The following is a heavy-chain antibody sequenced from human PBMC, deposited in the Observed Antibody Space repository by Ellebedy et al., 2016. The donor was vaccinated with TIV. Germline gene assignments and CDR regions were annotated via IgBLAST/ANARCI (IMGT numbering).Heavy chain of an antibody. CDR2: ISDRNSKR. J-gene: IGHJ6*03. Sequence: GESLKISXAASGFVFKSYSMNWVRQAPGKGLEWVASISDRNSKRFYSDSVKGRFIISRDDATSSLFLEMNTLRVEDTAVYHCARPMFYYHYYMDVWGKGTTVIV. CDR1: GFVFKSYS. CDR3: ARPMFYYHYYMDV. V-gene: IGHV3-21*01. D-gene: IGHD3-10*02.